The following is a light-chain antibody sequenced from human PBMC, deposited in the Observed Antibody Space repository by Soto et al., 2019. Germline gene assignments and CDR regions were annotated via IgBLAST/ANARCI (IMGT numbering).Light chain of an antibody. Sequence: QSVLTQPPSVSGAPGQRVTISCTGSSSNIGAGYDVHWYRQLPGTAPKLLIYGNSNRPSGVPDRFSGSKSGTSASLAITGLQAEDDADYYCQSYDSGLSARVFGGGTKLTVL. J-gene: IGLJ3*02. CDR1: SSNIGAGYD. V-gene: IGLV1-40*01. CDR3: QSYDSGLSARV. CDR2: GNS.